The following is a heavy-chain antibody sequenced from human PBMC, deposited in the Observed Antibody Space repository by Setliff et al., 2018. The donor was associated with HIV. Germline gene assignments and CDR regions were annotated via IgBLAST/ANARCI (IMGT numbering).Heavy chain of an antibody. V-gene: IGHV4-59*08. CDR3: ARHRGVAGVFDY. D-gene: IGHD6-19*01. CDR2: IYYSGST. Sequence: SETLSLTCSVSGGSLNNYYWVWNRQPPGKGLECIGYIYYSGSTNYNPSLKSRVTISVDTSTNQFSLKMSSVTAADTAVYYCARHRGVAGVFDYWGQGTLVTVSS. CDR1: GGSLNNYY. J-gene: IGHJ4*02.